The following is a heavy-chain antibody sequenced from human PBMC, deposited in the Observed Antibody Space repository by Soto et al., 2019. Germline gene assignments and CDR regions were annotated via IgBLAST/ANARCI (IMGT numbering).Heavy chain of an antibody. V-gene: IGHV3-23*01. CDR2: IGDTDGDSDGVP. Sequence: VQLLESGGDLVQPGGSLRLSCVASGFILNNYAMSWVRQAPGKGLEWVSTIGDTDGDSDGVPWYEDSVKGRFTISRDSSANTLFLHMDNLRAEDSALYYCVKRGRNWGAFDFWGQGTRVVVSS. CDR3: VKRGRNWGAFDF. CDR1: GFILNNYA. J-gene: IGHJ3*01. D-gene: IGHD7-27*01.